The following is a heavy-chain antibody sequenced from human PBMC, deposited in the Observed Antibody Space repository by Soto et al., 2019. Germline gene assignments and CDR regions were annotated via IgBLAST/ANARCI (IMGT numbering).Heavy chain of an antibody. J-gene: IGHJ5*02. CDR1: GFTFSSYA. CDR3: ARDHVVSRNWFDP. D-gene: IGHD2-21*01. V-gene: IGHV3-33*08. CDR2: IWYDGSNK. Sequence: PGGSLRLSCAASGFTFSSYAMSWVRQAQGKGLEWVAVIWYDGSNKYYADSAKGRFTISRDNAKNTLYLQMNSLRAEDTAVYYCARDHVVSRNWFDPWGQGTLVTVSS.